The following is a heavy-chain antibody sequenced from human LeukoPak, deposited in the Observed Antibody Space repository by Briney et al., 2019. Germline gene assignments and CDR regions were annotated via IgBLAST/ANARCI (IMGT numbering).Heavy chain of an antibody. J-gene: IGHJ6*02. CDR3: ASPAPRQWLVPYYYYGMDV. CDR2: IIPIFGTA. V-gene: IGHV1-69*13. D-gene: IGHD6-19*01. Sequence: GASVKVSCKASGGTFSSYAISWVRQAPGQGLEWMGGIIPIFGTANYAQKFQGRATITADESTSTAYMELSSLRSEDTAVYYCASPAPRQWLVPYYYYGMDVWGRGTTVTVSS. CDR1: GGTFSSYA.